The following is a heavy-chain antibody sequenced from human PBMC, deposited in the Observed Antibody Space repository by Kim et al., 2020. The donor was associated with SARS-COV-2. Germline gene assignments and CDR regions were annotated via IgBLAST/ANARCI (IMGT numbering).Heavy chain of an antibody. CDR3: ARYLHKVRGIFPYFYGMDV. V-gene: IGHV3-48*03. CDR1: EFTFSSYE. CDR2: ISSGGTTI. J-gene: IGHJ6*02. D-gene: IGHD3-10*01. Sequence: GGSLRLSCAASEFTFSSYEMNWVRQAPGKGLEWVSYISSGGTTIYYADSVKGRFTISRDNAKSSLYLQMNSLGVEDTAVYYCARYLHKVRGIFPYFYGMDVWGQGTTFTVSS.